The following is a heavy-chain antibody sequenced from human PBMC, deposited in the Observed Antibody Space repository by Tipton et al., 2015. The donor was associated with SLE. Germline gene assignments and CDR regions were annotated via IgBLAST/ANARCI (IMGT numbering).Heavy chain of an antibody. J-gene: IGHJ4*02. CDR3: ARDPVAGRGIDY. Sequence: TLSLTCTVSGGSISSGSHYWSWIRQPAGKGLEWIGRIYTSGSTNYNPSLKSRVTISVDTSKNRFSLKRSSVTAADTAVYYCARDPVAGRGIDYWGQGTLVTVSS. CDR1: GGSISSGSHY. CDR2: IYTSGST. D-gene: IGHD6-19*01. V-gene: IGHV4-61*02.